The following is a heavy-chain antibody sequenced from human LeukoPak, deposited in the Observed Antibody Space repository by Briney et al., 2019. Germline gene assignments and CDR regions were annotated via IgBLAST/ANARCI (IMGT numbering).Heavy chain of an antibody. J-gene: IGHJ4*02. CDR1: GYTFTNYD. CDR2: MHPNSGNT. D-gene: IGHD3-3*01. V-gene: IGHV1-8*01. Sequence: ASVKVSCKASGYTFTNYDINWVRQATGQGLEWMGWMHPNSGNTGYAQKFQGRVTMTRNTSISTAYMELSSLRSEDTAVYYCAGGRGFLEPLDCWGQGTLVTVSS. CDR3: AGGRGFLEPLDC.